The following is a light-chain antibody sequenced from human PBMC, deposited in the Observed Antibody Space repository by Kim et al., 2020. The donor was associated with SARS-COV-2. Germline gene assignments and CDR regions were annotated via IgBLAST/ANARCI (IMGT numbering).Light chain of an antibody. CDR2: AAS. Sequence: SAGDKVTITCRASQGISSYLALYQQKPGKAPKRLIYAASTLQSGVPSRFSGSGSGTDFTLTISSLQPEDFATYYCQQLNSYPRGTFGGGTKVDIK. CDR1: QGISSY. CDR3: QQLNSYPRGT. V-gene: IGKV1-9*01. J-gene: IGKJ4*01.